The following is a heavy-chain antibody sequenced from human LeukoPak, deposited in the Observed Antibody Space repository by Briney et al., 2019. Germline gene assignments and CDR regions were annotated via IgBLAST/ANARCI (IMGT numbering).Heavy chain of an antibody. Sequence: GGSLRLSCAASGFSFSGHSMNWVRQAPGKGLEWVSSISRSSSDIYYADSVKGRFTISRDNAKNSMYLQMNSLRAEDRAVYYCARRISCSWHYFDCWGPGTLVTVSS. CDR2: ISRSSSDI. V-gene: IGHV3-21*01. CDR3: ARRISCSWHYFDC. J-gene: IGHJ4*02. CDR1: GFSFSGHS. D-gene: IGHD6-13*01.